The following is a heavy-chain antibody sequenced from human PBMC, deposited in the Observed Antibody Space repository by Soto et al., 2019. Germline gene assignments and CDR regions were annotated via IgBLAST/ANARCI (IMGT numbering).Heavy chain of an antibody. J-gene: IGHJ1*01. CDR3: AKEDCSGGIGYPSQGSAESCQR. Sequence: GWSLSLSCAASGFTFSSYAVSWVRQAPGKGLEWVSAISGSGGSTYYADSVKGRFTISRENSKNTLYLQMNSLRAEDTAVYYCAKEDCSGGIGYPSQGSAESCQRWGQ. D-gene: IGHD2-15*01. V-gene: IGHV3-23*01. CDR1: GFTFSSYA. CDR2: ISGSGGST.